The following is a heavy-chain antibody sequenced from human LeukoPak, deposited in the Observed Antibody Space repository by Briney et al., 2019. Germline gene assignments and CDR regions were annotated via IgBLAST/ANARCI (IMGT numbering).Heavy chain of an antibody. J-gene: IGHJ4*02. D-gene: IGHD2-2*01. CDR2: INHSGST. CDR1: GGSFSGYY. Sequence: SETLSLTRAVYGGSFSGYYWSWIRQPPGKGLEWIGEINHSGSTNYNPSLKSRVTISVDTSKNQFSLKLSSVTAADTAVYYCARGSSYCSSTSCYAWYFDYWGQGTLVTVSS. V-gene: IGHV4-34*01. CDR3: ARGSSYCSSTSCYAWYFDY.